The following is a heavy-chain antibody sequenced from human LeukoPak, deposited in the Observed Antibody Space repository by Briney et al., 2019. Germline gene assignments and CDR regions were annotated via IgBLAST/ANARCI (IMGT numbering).Heavy chain of an antibody. CDR1: GFTLSSYW. CDR2: IKQDGSEK. D-gene: IGHD5-12*01. J-gene: IGHJ4*02. V-gene: IGHV3-7*01. CDR3: ARAVATIGFDY. Sequence: PGGSLRLSCAASGFTLSSYWMSWVRQAPGKGLEWVANIKQDGSEKYYVDSVKGRFTISRDNAKNSLYLQMNSLRAEDTAVYYCARAVATIGFDYWGQGTLVTVSS.